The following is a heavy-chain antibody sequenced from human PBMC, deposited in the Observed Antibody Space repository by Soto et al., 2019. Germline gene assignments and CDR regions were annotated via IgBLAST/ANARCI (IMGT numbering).Heavy chain of an antibody. Sequence: PSETLSLTCTVSGGSISFYHWSWIRQPPGKGLEWIGYIYYSGSTNYNPSLKSRVTISADTSKNQLSLSLRSVTAADTAIYFCVRDLNGSGDYWGQGTLVTVSS. V-gene: IGHV4-59*01. CDR1: GGSISFYH. D-gene: IGHD3-10*01. J-gene: IGHJ4*02. CDR2: IYYSGST. CDR3: VRDLNGSGDY.